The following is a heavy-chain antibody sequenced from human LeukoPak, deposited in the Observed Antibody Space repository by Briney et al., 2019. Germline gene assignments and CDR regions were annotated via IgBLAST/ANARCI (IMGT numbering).Heavy chain of an antibody. J-gene: IGHJ4*02. CDR1: AFTFSSYS. V-gene: IGHV3-21*01. Sequence: GGSLRLSCAASAFTFSSYSMNWVRQAPGKGLEWVSSISSSSSYIYFADSVESGFIISRDNAENSLFLQKNSMRAEDTAVCYYSRESDSYDYWGQGTLVTVSS. D-gene: IGHD2-21*01. CDR3: SRESDSYDY. CDR2: ISSSSSYI.